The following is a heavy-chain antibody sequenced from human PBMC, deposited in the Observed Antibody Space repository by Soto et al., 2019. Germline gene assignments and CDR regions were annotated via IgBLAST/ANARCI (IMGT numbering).Heavy chain of an antibody. J-gene: IGHJ3*02. Sequence: ASVKVSCKASGYTFTSYGISWVRQAPGQGLEWMGWISAYNGNTNYAQKLQGRVTMTTDTSTSTAYIELRSLRSDDTAVYYCARDSGSYCSGGSCPANDAFDIWGQGTMVTVSS. CDR2: ISAYNGNT. V-gene: IGHV1-18*01. CDR3: ARDSGSYCSGGSCPANDAFDI. CDR1: GYTFTSYG. D-gene: IGHD2-15*01.